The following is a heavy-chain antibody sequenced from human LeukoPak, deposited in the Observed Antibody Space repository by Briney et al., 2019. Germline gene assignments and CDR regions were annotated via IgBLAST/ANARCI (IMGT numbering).Heavy chain of an antibody. Sequence: GSLSLSCAASGFTFDDYTMHWVRQAPGNDLEWVSFISCDGDSTSYADSMKGRFTVSRDNSKTSLYLQMNSLRTEDTALYYCAKDISADYYDSSGYSGHYMDVWGKGATVTVSS. J-gene: IGHJ6*03. CDR1: GFTFDDYT. CDR2: ISCDGDST. CDR3: AKDISADYYDSSGYSGHYMDV. D-gene: IGHD3-22*01. V-gene: IGHV3-43*01.